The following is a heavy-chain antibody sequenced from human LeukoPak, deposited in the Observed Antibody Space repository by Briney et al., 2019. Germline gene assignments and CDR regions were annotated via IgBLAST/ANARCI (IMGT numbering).Heavy chain of an antibody. J-gene: IGHJ4*02. CDR3: ARGRYSSGWYRGGAFDY. V-gene: IGHV4-34*01. Sequence: PSETLSLTCAVYVGSFSGYYWSWIRQPPGKGLECLGEFNHSGSTNYNPPLKGRVTISVDTSKNQCSLKLSSGTAADTALYYCARGRYSSGWYRGGAFDYWGQGTLVTVSS. CDR2: FNHSGST. CDR1: VGSFSGYY. D-gene: IGHD6-19*01.